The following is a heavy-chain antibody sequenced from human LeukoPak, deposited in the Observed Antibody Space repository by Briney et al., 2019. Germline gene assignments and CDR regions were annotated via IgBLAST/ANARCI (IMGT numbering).Heavy chain of an antibody. D-gene: IGHD2-15*01. Sequence: GGSLRLSCAASGFTFSSYSMNWVRQAPGKGLEWVSSISSSSSCIYYADSVKGRFTISRDNAKNSLYLQMNSLRAEDTAVYYCASLYCSGGSCYFDYWGQGTLVTVSS. CDR1: GFTFSSYS. CDR2: ISSSSSCI. CDR3: ASLYCSGGSCYFDY. J-gene: IGHJ4*02. V-gene: IGHV3-21*01.